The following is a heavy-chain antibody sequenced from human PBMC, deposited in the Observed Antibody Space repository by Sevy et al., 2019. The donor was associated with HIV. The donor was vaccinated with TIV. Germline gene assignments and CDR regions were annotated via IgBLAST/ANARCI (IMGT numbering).Heavy chain of an antibody. Sequence: GGSLRLSCAASGFTFSNAWMSWVRQAPGKGLEWVGRIKSKTDGGTTDYAAPVKGRFTISRDDSKNTLYLQMNSLKTEDAAVYYCTTDSRITGTDYWGQGTLVTVSS. CDR3: TTDSRITGTDY. CDR2: IKSKTDGGTT. CDR1: GFTFSNAW. V-gene: IGHV3-15*01. J-gene: IGHJ4*02. D-gene: IGHD1-20*01.